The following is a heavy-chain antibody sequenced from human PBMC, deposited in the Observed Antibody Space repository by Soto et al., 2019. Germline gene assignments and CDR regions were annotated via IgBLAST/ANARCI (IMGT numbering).Heavy chain of an antibody. CDR2: IGSRGSTT. D-gene: IGHD6-19*01. CDR3: ARGRQWPIDY. CDR1: GFTFSSYS. Sequence: GGSLRLSCAASGFTFSSYSMNWVRQAPGKGLEWVSYIGSRGSTTYYADSLRGRFTISRDNDKNSLYLQMNSLRVEDTALYYCARGRQWPIDYWGQGTLVTVSS. V-gene: IGHV3-48*01. J-gene: IGHJ4*02.